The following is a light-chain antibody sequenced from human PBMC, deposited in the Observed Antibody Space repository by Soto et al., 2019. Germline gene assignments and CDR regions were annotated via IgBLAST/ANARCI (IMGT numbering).Light chain of an antibody. CDR2: KAS. CDR1: QSISSW. CDR3: SALET. J-gene: IGKJ1*01. Sequence: DIQMTQSPSTLSASVGDRVTITCRASQSISSWLAWYQQKPGKAPKLLIYKASSLESGVPSRFSGSGSGTEFTLTISSLQPDDFATYCCSALETFGQGTKVEIK. V-gene: IGKV1-5*03.